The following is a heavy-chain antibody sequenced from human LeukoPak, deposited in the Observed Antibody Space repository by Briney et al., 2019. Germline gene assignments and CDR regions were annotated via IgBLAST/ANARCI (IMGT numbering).Heavy chain of an antibody. J-gene: IGHJ4*02. V-gene: IGHV4-39*01. CDR3: ARLPLCSGGSCYSGGFDY. Sequence: PSETLSLTCTVSGGSIRRSSYHWGWIRQPPGKGLEWIGSIYHSGSTYYNPSLKSRVTRSVDTSNNQFSLKLSSVTAADTAVYYCARLPLCSGGSCYSGGFDYWGQGTLVTVSS. D-gene: IGHD2-15*01. CDR1: GGSIRRSSYH. CDR2: IYHSGST.